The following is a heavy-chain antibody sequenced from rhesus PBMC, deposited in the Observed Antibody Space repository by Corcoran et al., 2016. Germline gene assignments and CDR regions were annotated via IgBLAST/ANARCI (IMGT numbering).Heavy chain of an antibody. Sequence: QVQLQESGPGLVKPSETLSPTCGVSGGSLSGDYDWSWIGQAPGKGLEWIGQLYGGSGTTTYNPSLQNRVTISKDTSRNQFSLKLTSVTAADTAIFYCASRRPNAPFDYWGQGVLVTVSS. CDR3: ASRRPNAPFDY. CDR2: LYGGSGTT. D-gene: IGHD7-45*01. V-gene: IGHV4-76*01. J-gene: IGHJ4*01. CDR1: GGSLSGDYD.